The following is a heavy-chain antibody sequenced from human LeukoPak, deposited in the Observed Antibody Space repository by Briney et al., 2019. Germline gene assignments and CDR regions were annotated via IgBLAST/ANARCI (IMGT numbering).Heavy chain of an antibody. D-gene: IGHD3-10*01. V-gene: IGHV4-39*07. CDR2: IYYSGST. Sequence: SETLSLTCTVSGYSISSSSYYWGWIRQPPGKGLEWIGSIYYSGSTYYNPSLKSRVTISVDTSKNQFSLKLSSVTAADTAVYYCARALPSMVRGVRSYYFDYWGQGTLVTVSS. J-gene: IGHJ4*02. CDR1: GYSISSSSYY. CDR3: ARALPSMVRGVRSYYFDY.